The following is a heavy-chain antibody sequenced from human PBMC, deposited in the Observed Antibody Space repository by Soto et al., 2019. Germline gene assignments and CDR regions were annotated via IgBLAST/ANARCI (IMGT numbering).Heavy chain of an antibody. D-gene: IGHD1-26*01. Sequence: EVQLLESGGGLVQPGGSLRLSCAASGFTFSSYAMRWVRQAPVKGLEWVSAISGSGDSTYYPDSVKGRFTISRDNSKNTLYLQMNSLRAEDTAVYYCARRGSGSYYDYWGLGTLVTVSS. CDR3: ARRGSGSYYDY. CDR2: ISGSGDST. J-gene: IGHJ4*02. V-gene: IGHV3-23*01. CDR1: GFTFSSYA.